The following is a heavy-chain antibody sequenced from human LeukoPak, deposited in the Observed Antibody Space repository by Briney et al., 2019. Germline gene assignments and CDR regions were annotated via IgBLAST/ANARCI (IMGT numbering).Heavy chain of an antibody. Sequence: GGSLRLSCAASGFTFSSYAMHWVRQAPGKGLEWVAVISYDGSNKYYADSVKGRFTISRDNSKNTLYLQMNSLRAEDTAVYYCAKGVVDIVVVPAAIPVNPWGQGTLVTVSS. CDR2: ISYDGSNK. CDR3: AKGVVDIVVVPAAIPVNP. CDR1: GFTFSSYA. D-gene: IGHD2-2*02. V-gene: IGHV3-30-3*01. J-gene: IGHJ5*02.